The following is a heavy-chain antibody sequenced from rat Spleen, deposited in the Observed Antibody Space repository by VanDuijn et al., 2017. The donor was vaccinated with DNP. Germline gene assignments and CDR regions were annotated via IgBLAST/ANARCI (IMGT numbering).Heavy chain of an antibody. Sequence: EVQLVESGGGLVQPGRSLKLSCAASGFTFSDYNMAWVLQAPTKGLEWVAYISYEGTRANYGDSVKGRSVKGRFMISRDDTKNTLSLQMDSLRSEDTATYYCARGSTSIYWYFDFWGPGTMVTVSS. V-gene: IGHV5-7*01. CDR2: ISYEGTRA. CDR3: ARGSTSIYWYFDF. D-gene: IGHD3-1*01. J-gene: IGHJ1*01. CDR1: GFTFSDYN.